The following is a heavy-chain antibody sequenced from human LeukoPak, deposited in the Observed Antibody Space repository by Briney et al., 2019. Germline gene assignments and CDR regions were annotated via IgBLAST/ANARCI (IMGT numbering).Heavy chain of an antibody. V-gene: IGHV1-2*06. CDR1: AYTFTDYY. Sequence: ASVKVSCTASAYTFTDYYVHWVRQAPGRGLEWMGRINPSSGDTNYAQNFQGRVTMTRDTSISTAYMELSRLRSDDTAVYYCATTSGYFYYWGQGTLVTVFS. D-gene: IGHD1-26*01. CDR3: ATTSGYFYY. CDR2: INPSSGDT. J-gene: IGHJ4*02.